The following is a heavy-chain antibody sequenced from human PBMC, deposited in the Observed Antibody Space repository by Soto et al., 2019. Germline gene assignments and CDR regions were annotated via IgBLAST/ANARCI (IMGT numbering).Heavy chain of an antibody. J-gene: IGHJ6*02. CDR3: AKEGPGGGRHFYYGMDV. CDR2: ITNDGNNG. D-gene: IGHD1-26*01. CDR1: GFVFSDYG. V-gene: IGHV3-30*02. Sequence: GGSLRLSCAASGFVFSDYGMHWVRQAPGKGLEWVALITNDGNNGFYRESVKGRFSISRGRSTNTVDLLMNSLRPEDTGVYYCAKEGPGGGRHFYYGMDVWGQGTTVTVSS.